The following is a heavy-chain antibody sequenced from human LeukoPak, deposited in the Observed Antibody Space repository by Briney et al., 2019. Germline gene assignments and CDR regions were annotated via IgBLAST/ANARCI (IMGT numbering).Heavy chain of an antibody. CDR1: GYTFTSYG. Sequence: GASVKVSCKASGYTFTSYGISWVRQAPGQGLEWMGWISAYNGNTNYAQKLQGRVTMTTDTSTSTAYMELSSLRSEDTAVYYCATARSGDDAFDIWGQGTMVTVSS. CDR3: ATARSGDDAFDI. CDR2: ISAYNGNT. J-gene: IGHJ3*02. D-gene: IGHD7-27*01. V-gene: IGHV1-18*01.